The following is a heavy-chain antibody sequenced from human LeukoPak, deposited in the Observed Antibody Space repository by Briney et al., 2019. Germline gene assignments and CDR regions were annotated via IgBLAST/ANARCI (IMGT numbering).Heavy chain of an antibody. V-gene: IGHV3-23*01. Sequence: GGSLSLSCAAPGFTFTTYAMSCVRQAPGKGLEWGSTITGSGGTTFNADPAKGRFTISRDNSNNTLYLQMNTLRAEDVGVYHCAKWGARGYNYFDSWGQGIRVTVSS. CDR1: GFTFTTYA. CDR3: AKWGARGYNYFDS. CDR2: ITGSGGTT. D-gene: IGHD3-22*01. J-gene: IGHJ4*02.